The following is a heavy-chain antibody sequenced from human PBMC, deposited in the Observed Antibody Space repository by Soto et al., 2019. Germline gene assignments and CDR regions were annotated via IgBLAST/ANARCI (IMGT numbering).Heavy chain of an antibody. V-gene: IGHV3-21*01. CDR1: GFAFNNYG. J-gene: IGHJ4*02. CDR2: ISKSDYT. D-gene: IGHD2-2*01. CDR3: AREDSIIIPAVSDF. Sequence: GGSLRIACTVSGFAFNNYGINWVRQAPGKGLEWVSSISKSDYTYYSDSVKGLFTISRDNAKNSVSLQMNTLRVEDTAVYYCAREDSIIIPAVSDFWGQGTLVTVSS.